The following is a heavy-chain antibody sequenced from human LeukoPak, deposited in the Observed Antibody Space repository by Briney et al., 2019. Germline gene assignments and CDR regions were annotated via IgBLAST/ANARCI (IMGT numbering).Heavy chain of an antibody. CDR3: AKYFRADSGNYYRSFDY. Sequence: GGSLRLSCAASGFSFSDNWMSWVRQAPGKGLEWVANIKEDGSEKNYVDSVKGRFTISRDNAKNSLYLQMISLRAEDTAVYYCAKYFRADSGNYYRSFDYWGQGTLVTVSS. V-gene: IGHV3-7*05. D-gene: IGHD1-26*01. CDR1: GFSFSDNW. J-gene: IGHJ4*02. CDR2: IKEDGSEK.